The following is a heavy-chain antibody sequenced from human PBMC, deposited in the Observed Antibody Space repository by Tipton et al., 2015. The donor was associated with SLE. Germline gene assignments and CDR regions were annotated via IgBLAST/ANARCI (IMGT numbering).Heavy chain of an antibody. CDR3: ARGLLAHFDY. CDR2: INPYNGAA. CDR1: GYTFTGQY. V-gene: IGHV1-2*06. Sequence: LVQSGPEVKKPGASLRVSCRASGYTFTGQYIHWIRQAPGQGLEWMGRINPYNGAANYALNFQGRVTVTRDTSISTAYMDLSRLRSDDTAVYYCARGLLAHFDYWGQGTLVTVPS. J-gene: IGHJ4*02. D-gene: IGHD3-3*01.